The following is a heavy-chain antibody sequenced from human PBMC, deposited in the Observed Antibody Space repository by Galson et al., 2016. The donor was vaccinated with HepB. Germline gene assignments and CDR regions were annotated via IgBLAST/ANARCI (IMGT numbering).Heavy chain of an antibody. J-gene: IGHJ1*01. Sequence: ETLSPTCTVSGGSVSSGSYYWRWIWQPPGKGLEWIGYIFYTGSTTYNPSLKSRVTISVDTSKNQFSLTLNSVTAADAAVYYCARSSGASTGDLHHWGQGTLASVSS. D-gene: IGHD2-8*02. V-gene: IGHV4-61*01. CDR3: ARSSGASTGDLHH. CDR1: GGSVSSGSYY. CDR2: IFYTGST.